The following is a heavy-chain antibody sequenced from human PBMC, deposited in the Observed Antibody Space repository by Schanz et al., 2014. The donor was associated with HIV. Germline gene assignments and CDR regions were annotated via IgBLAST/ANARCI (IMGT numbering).Heavy chain of an antibody. Sequence: QVQLVESGGGLVKAGGSLRLSWAASGFTFSSYGMHWVRQAPGKGLEWVAAISYDGSNKYYAESVKGRFTISRDNSKNTLYLQMNSLSAADTAVYFCARARFGDWGQGTLVTVSS. J-gene: IGHJ4*03. CDR3: ARARFGD. CDR1: GFTFSSYG. D-gene: IGHD3-3*01. V-gene: IGHV3-30*19. CDR2: ISYDGSNK.